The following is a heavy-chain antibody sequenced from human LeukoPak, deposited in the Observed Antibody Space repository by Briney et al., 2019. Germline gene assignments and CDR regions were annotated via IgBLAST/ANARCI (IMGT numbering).Heavy chain of an antibody. CDR1: GGSISSGGSY. CDR3: ASGVYYDYVWGSFGNPLDY. J-gene: IGHJ4*02. Sequence: PSETLSLTCTVSGGSISSGGSYWSWIRQHPGKGLEWIGYIYYSGSTYYNPSLKSRVTISVDTSKNQFSLKLSSVTAADTAVYYCASGVYYDYVWGSFGNPLDYWGQGTLVTVSS. V-gene: IGHV4-31*03. CDR2: IYYSGST. D-gene: IGHD3-16*01.